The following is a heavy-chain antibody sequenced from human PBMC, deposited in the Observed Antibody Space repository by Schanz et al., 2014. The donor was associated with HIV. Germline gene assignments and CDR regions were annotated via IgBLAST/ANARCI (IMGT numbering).Heavy chain of an antibody. CDR2: ISYDGSNK. CDR3: ASTEFPYSSSSDYYYGMDV. V-gene: IGHV3-30*03. Sequence: QVQVVESGGGVVQPGRSLRLSCAASEFIFSSYGIHWVRQAPGKGLEWVALISYDGSNKYYSDSVKGRFTISRDNSRNTLYLEMNSLRADDTAVYYCASTEFPYSSSSDYYYGMDVWGQGTKVTVS. D-gene: IGHD6-6*01. J-gene: IGHJ6*02. CDR1: EFIFSSYG.